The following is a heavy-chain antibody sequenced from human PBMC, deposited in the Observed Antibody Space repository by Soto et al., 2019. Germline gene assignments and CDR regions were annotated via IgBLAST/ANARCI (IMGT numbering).Heavy chain of an antibody. CDR1: GYTFTHYF. D-gene: IGHD1-7*01. CDR3: ARVPGHKNSRGDF. Sequence: QVRLMQSGPEVRRPGASVTVSCKASGYTFTHYFIHWVRRAPGQGLEWMGYINPKSGDTHYSQTFRGRGSMTRDTSTDTANMGLSSIKSDDTAVYFCARVPGHKNSRGDFWGQGTPITVSS. V-gene: IGHV1-2*02. CDR2: INPKSGDT. J-gene: IGHJ4*02.